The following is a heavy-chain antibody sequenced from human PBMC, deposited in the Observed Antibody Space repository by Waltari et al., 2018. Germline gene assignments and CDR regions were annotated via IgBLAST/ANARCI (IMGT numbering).Heavy chain of an antibody. J-gene: IGHJ3*02. CDR2: IIPIYGTP. D-gene: IGHD1-26*01. CDR3: ARRNLGYAFDI. CDR1: GAAFGPYA. V-gene: IGHV1-69*12. Sequence: QVQLVQPGAEVKKPGSSVKVSCKASGAAFGPYAITWVRQAPGHGLEWVGGIIPIYGTPNFAQKFQGRVTFTADESTTTAYMELTSLKSEDTAIYYCARRNLGYAFDIWGQGTLVTVSS.